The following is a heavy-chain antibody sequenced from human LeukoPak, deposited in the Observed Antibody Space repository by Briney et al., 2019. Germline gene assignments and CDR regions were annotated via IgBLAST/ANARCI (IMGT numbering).Heavy chain of an antibody. Sequence: GEPLKISCKGSGYSFTSYWIGWVRQMPGKGLEWMRIIYPADSDTRYSPSFQGQVTISVDKSISTAYLQWSSLKASDTAIYYCAGRGTGTTLAFDYWGQGTLVTVSS. V-gene: IGHV5-51*01. CDR3: AGRGTGTTLAFDY. CDR2: IYPADSDT. D-gene: IGHD1-1*01. J-gene: IGHJ4*02. CDR1: GYSFTSYW.